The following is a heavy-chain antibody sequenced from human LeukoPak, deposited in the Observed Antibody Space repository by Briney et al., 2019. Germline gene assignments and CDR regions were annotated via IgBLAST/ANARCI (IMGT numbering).Heavy chain of an antibody. J-gene: IGHJ4*02. D-gene: IGHD6-19*01. Sequence: PGGSLRLSCAASGFTLSSYGMHWVRQAPGKGLEWVAVISYDGSNKYYADSVKGRFTISRDNSKNTLYLQMNSLRAEDTAVYYCAKDLGGSGFHYWGQGTLVTVSS. CDR2: ISYDGSNK. CDR1: GFTLSSYG. V-gene: IGHV3-30*18. CDR3: AKDLGGSGFHY.